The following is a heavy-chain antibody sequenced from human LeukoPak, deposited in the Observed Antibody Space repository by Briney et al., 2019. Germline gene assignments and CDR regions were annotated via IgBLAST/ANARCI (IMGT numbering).Heavy chain of an antibody. V-gene: IGHV3-21*04. Sequence: GGSLRLSCAASGFTFSSYSMNWVRQAPGKGLEWVSSISSSSSYIYYADSVKGRFTISRDNSKNTLYLQMNSLRAEDTAVYYCAKRGQDSSGYYKARTVYYHYYYMDVWGKGTTVTVSS. CDR1: GFTFSSYS. CDR2: ISSSSSYI. D-gene: IGHD3-22*01. J-gene: IGHJ6*03. CDR3: AKRGQDSSGYYKARTVYYHYYYMDV.